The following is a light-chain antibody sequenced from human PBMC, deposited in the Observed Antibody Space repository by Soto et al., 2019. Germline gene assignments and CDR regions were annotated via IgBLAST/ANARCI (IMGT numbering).Light chain of an antibody. V-gene: IGLV2-14*01. CDR2: DVS. CDR3: SSYTSSSTPEV. Sequence: QSALTQPASVSGSPGQSITISCTGKSSDVGGYNYVSWYQQHPGKAPKLMIYDVSNRPSGVSNRFSGSKSGNTASLTISGLQAEDEADYYCSSYTSSSTPEVFGTGTKVTVL. CDR1: SSDVGGYNY. J-gene: IGLJ1*01.